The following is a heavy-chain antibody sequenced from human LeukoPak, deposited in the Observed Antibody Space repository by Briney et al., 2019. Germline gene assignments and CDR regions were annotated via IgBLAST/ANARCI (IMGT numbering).Heavy chain of an antibody. CDR1: GDSISSRSYY. D-gene: IGHD6-19*01. CDR3: ARQGWLVLS. J-gene: IGHJ4*02. CDR2: IYYSGST. V-gene: IGHV4-39*01. Sequence: LETLSLTCSVSGDSISSRSYYWGWIRQPPGKGLEWIGSIYYSGSTYYNPSLKSRVTISVDTSKNQFSLKLNSVTATDTAVYYCARQGWLVLSWGQGTLVTVSS.